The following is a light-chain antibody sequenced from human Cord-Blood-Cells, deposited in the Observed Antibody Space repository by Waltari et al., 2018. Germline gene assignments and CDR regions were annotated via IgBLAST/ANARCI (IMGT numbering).Light chain of an antibody. CDR2: DAS. V-gene: IGKV3-11*01. CDR1: QSVSSY. Sequence: EIVLTQSPATLSLSPGERATLSCRASQSVSSYLAWYQQTPGQAPRLLIYDASNRATGIQARFSGSGSGTDFTLTISSLEPEDFAVNYCQQRSNWPRTFGQGTKVEIK. CDR3: QQRSNWPRT. J-gene: IGKJ1*01.